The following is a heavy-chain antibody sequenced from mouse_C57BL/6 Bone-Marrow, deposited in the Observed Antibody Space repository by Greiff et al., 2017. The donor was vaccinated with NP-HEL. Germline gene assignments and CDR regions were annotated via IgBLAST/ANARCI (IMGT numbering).Heavy chain of an antibody. CDR2: ISSGGDYI. J-gene: IGHJ3*01. Sequence: EVQRVESGEGLVKPGGSLKLSCAASGFTFSSYAMSWVRQTPEKRLEWVAYISSGGDYIYYADTVKGRFTISRDNARNTLYLQMSSLKSEDTAMYYCTRVNYGLFAYWGQGTLVTVSA. D-gene: IGHD1-2*01. V-gene: IGHV5-9-1*02. CDR3: TRVNYGLFAY. CDR1: GFTFSSYA.